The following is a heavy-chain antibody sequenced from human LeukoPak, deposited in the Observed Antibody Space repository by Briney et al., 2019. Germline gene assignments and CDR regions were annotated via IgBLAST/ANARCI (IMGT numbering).Heavy chain of an antibody. J-gene: IGHJ4*02. Sequence: GGSLRLSCAASGFTFSDYYMSWIRQAPGKGLEWVSYISSSGSTIYYADSVKGRFTISRHNAKNSLYLQMNSLRAEDTAVYYCARDLHYDSSGYYNYWGQGTLVTVSS. V-gene: IGHV3-11*01. D-gene: IGHD3-22*01. CDR2: ISSSGSTI. CDR1: GFTFSDYY. CDR3: ARDLHYDSSGYYNY.